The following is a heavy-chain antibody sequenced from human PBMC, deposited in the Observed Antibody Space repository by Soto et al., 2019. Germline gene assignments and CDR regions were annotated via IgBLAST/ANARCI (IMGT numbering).Heavy chain of an antibody. CDR3: ARTMVRGVMTLQHYYYMDV. V-gene: IGHV3-11*01. D-gene: IGHD3-10*01. Sequence: QVQLVESGGGLVKPGGSLRLSCAASGFTFSDYYMSWIRQAPGKGLEFVAYISSSGSTIYYADSVKGRFTISRDNAKNSLYLQMNSLRDEDTAVYYCARTMVRGVMTLQHYYYMDVWGKGTTVTVSS. CDR1: GFTFSDYY. CDR2: ISSSGSTI. J-gene: IGHJ6*03.